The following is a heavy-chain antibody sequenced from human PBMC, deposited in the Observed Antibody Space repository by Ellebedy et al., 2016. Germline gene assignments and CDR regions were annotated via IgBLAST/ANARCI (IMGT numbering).Heavy chain of an antibody. D-gene: IGHD3-10*01. CDR3: ASSRRGSPYYFDY. CDR1: GFTFSSYG. Sequence: LSLTCAASGFTFSSYGMHWVRQAPGKGLEWVAVIWYDGSNKYYADSVKGRFTISRDNAKNSLYLQMNSLRAEDTAVYYCASSRRGSPYYFDYWGQGTLVTVSS. J-gene: IGHJ4*02. V-gene: IGHV3-33*03. CDR2: IWYDGSNK.